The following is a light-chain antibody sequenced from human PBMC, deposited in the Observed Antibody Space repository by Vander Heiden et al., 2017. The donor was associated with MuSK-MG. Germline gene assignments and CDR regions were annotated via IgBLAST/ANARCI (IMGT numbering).Light chain of an antibody. J-gene: IGKJ4*01. CDR3: QQTYTMPLT. V-gene: IGKV1-39*01. CDR2: AAS. CDR1: QSINTY. Sequence: DIQMTQSPSSLSASVGDRVTITCRASQSINTYLNWYQQKPGKAPNLLIYAASSLQSGVPSRFSGSESGTDFTLTISSLQPEDFAVYFCQQTYTMPLTFGGGTKVEIK.